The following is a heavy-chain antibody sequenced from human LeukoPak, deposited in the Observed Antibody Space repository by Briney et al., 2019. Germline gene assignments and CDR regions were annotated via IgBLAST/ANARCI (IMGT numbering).Heavy chain of an antibody. J-gene: IGHJ3*01. CDR2: VYYTGST. CDR3: ARDPPGLDGAFDL. V-gene: IGHV4-59*11. Sequence: SETLSLTCTVSGGAIGVHCWNWIRQRPGKGLEWFGYVYYTGSTSYNPSLRSRVSISVDTSKNLLSLTLTSVTAADTAMYFCARDPPGLDGAFDLWGQGTMVTVSS. D-gene: IGHD6-19*01. CDR1: GGAIGVHC.